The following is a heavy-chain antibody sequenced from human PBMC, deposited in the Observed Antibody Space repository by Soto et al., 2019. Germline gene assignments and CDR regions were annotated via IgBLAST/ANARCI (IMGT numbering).Heavy chain of an antibody. V-gene: IGHV3-74*01. Sequence: GGSLRLSCAASGFTFSNYWMHWVRQVPGKGPVWVSRINRDGSSPNYADSVQGRFSISRGNVKNMVYLQMRSLRAEDTAVYYCAREYGESILPLDYWGQGPLVTVSS. D-gene: IGHD2-21*01. CDR1: GFTFSNYW. CDR3: AREYGESILPLDY. J-gene: IGHJ4*02. CDR2: INRDGSSP.